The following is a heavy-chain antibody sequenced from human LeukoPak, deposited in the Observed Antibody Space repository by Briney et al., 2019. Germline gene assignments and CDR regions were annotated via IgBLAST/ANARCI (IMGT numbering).Heavy chain of an antibody. CDR3: ARIWFGESLLIDY. Sequence: HSGGSLRLSCAASAFTFNSCVMSWVRQAPGKGLEWVSGISGSGSVTEYADSVKGRFTISRDNSKNSLYLQMNSLRAEDTAVYYCARIWFGESLLIDYWGQGTLVTVSS. V-gene: IGHV3-23*01. CDR1: AFTFNSCV. D-gene: IGHD3-10*01. J-gene: IGHJ4*02. CDR2: ISGSGSVT.